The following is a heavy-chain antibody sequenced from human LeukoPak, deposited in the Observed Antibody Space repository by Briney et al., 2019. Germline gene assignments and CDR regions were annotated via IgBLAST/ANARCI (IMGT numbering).Heavy chain of an antibody. CDR2: IYYSGST. Sequence: SETLSLTCTVSGGSIGSSSYYWGWIRQPPGKGLEWIGSIYYSGSTYYNPSLKSRVTISVDTSKNQFSLKLSSVTAADTAVYYCARARGAVAGKFGWFDPWGQGTLVTVSS. CDR1: GGSIGSSSYY. D-gene: IGHD6-19*01. J-gene: IGHJ5*02. V-gene: IGHV4-39*07. CDR3: ARARGAVAGKFGWFDP.